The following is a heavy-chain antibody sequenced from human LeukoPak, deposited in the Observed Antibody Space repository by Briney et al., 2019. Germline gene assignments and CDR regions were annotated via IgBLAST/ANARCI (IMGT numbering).Heavy chain of an antibody. J-gene: IGHJ4*02. V-gene: IGHV4-4*07. CDR2: IYTSGST. Sequence: SETLSLTCTVSGGSISSYYWSWIRQPAGKGLVWIGRIYTSGSTNYNPSLKSRVTMSVDTSKNQFSLKLSSVTAADTAVYYCARVSSEQWLVPDGPLDYWGQGTLVTVSS. CDR1: GGSISSYY. CDR3: ARVSSEQWLVPDGPLDY. D-gene: IGHD6-19*01.